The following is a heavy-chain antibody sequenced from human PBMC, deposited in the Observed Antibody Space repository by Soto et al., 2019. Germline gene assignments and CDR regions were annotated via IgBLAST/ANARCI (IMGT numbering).Heavy chain of an antibody. CDR1: GYTFTSYY. CDR3: ARQHGDYYRWFDP. D-gene: IGHD4-17*01. CDR2: INPSGGST. J-gene: IGHJ5*02. V-gene: IGHV1-46*01. Sequence: QVQLVQSGAEVKKPGASVKVSCKASGYTFTSYYIHWVRQAPRQGLEWMGIINPSGGSTTYTQKFQGRVTMTRDTSTSTVYMELSSLRSEDTAVYYCARQHGDYYRWFDPWGQGTLVTVSS.